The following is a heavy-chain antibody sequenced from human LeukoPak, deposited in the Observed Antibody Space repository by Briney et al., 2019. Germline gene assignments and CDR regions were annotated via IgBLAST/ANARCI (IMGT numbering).Heavy chain of an antibody. CDR2: ISYDGSNK. Sequence: GGSLRLSCAASGFTFSSYWMTWVRQAPGKGLEWVAVISYDGSNKYYADSVKGRFTISRDNSKNTLYLQMNSLRAEDTAVYYCAKDNGDYAGYYYYYMDVWGKGTTVTVSS. J-gene: IGHJ6*03. CDR1: GFTFSSYW. V-gene: IGHV3-30*18. D-gene: IGHD4-17*01. CDR3: AKDNGDYAGYYYYYMDV.